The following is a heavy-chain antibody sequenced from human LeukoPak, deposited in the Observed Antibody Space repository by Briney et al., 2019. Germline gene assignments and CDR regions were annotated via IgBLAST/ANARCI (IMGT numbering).Heavy chain of an antibody. Sequence: GGSLRLSCAASGLTFGNCAMSWVRQAPGKGLEWVSGLSGGVVSTYYADSVRGRFTISRHNSKNTLFLQVSSLRAEDTAVYYCAKQTYSSGWSTIDFWGQGTLVTVSS. V-gene: IGHV3-23*01. J-gene: IGHJ4*02. D-gene: IGHD6-19*01. CDR1: GLTFGNCA. CDR2: LSGGVVST. CDR3: AKQTYSSGWSTIDF.